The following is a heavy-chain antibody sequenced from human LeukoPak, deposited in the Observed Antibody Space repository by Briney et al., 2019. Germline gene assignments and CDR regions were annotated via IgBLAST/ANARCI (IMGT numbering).Heavy chain of an antibody. V-gene: IGHV3-66*01. Sequence: GGSLRLSCAASGFTVSSNYMHWVRQAPGERLEWVSVTYSSGTTCYADSVKGRFTISRDTSKNTLHLQMNSLRVEDTAVYHCARDIRREMAIPFDVWGQGTLVTVSS. D-gene: IGHD5-24*01. CDR2: TYSSGTT. CDR1: GFTVSSNY. CDR3: ARDIRREMAIPFDV. J-gene: IGHJ3*01.